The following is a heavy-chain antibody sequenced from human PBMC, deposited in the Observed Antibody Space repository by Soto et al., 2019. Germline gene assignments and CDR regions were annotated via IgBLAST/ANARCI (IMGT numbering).Heavy chain of an antibody. Sequence: GTSVKVSCKASGYTFTGYYMHWVRQAPGQGLEWMGWINPNSGGTNYAQKFQGWVTMTRDTSISTAYMELSRLRSDDTAVYYCARGGAYYYGSGSYYIMDVWGKGTTVTVSS. J-gene: IGHJ6*03. CDR1: GYTFTGYY. CDR2: INPNSGGT. D-gene: IGHD3-10*01. CDR3: ARGGAYYYGSGSYYIMDV. V-gene: IGHV1-2*04.